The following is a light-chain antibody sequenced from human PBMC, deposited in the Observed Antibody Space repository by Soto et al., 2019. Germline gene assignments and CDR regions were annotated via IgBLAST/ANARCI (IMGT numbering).Light chain of an antibody. CDR2: GAS. V-gene: IGKV3-20*01. CDR1: QSVRSSY. CDR3: QQNGNKPHMDT. J-gene: IGKJ2*01. Sequence: EIVLTQSPGTLSLSPGERATLSCRASQSVRSSYLAWYQQKPGQAPRLLIYGASSWATGIPDRFSCSGSGTAFTLTITSLGLEDVELYSCQQNGNKPHMDTFGQGTKVEIK.